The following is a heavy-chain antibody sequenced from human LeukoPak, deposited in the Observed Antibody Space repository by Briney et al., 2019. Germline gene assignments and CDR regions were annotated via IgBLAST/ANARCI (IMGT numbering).Heavy chain of an antibody. CDR2: ISSSSSYI. D-gene: IGHD1-26*01. CDR3: ARATYSGSYYSAFDN. V-gene: IGHV3-21*01. CDR1: GFTFSSYS. J-gene: IGHJ3*02. Sequence: PGGSLRLSCAASGFTFSSYSMNWVRQAPGKGLEWVSSISSSSSYIYYADSVKGRFTISRDNAKNSLYLQMNSLRAEDTAVYYCARATYSGSYYSAFDNWGQGTMVTVSS.